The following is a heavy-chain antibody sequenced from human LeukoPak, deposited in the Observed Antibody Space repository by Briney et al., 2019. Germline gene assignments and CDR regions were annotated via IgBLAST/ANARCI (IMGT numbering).Heavy chain of an antibody. CDR3: ATTGVTTGFEY. V-gene: IGHV3-23*01. Sequence: PGGSLRLSCAASGFTFSGYAMAWVRQAPGKGLEWVSAISGVRSHTYYADSVKGRFTISRDNSKNTLFLLMNSLRVEDTAVYYCATTGVTTGFEYWGQGSLVTVSS. CDR2: ISGVRSHT. J-gene: IGHJ4*02. CDR1: GFTFSGYA. D-gene: IGHD4-17*01.